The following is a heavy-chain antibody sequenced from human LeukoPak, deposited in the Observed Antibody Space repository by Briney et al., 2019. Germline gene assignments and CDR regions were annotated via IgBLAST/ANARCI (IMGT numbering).Heavy chain of an antibody. CDR3: ARGELGDSSGFSFFDY. CDR2: VIAIFGRV. Sequence: SVKVSCKASGYTFTSYDINWVRQAPGQGLEWMGGVIAIFGRVKYGQKFQGRATITTDESTSTAYMELSSLTSEDTGVYYCARGELGDSSGFSFFDYWGQGALVTVSS. V-gene: IGHV1-69*05. J-gene: IGHJ4*02. CDR1: GYTFTSYD. D-gene: IGHD3-22*01.